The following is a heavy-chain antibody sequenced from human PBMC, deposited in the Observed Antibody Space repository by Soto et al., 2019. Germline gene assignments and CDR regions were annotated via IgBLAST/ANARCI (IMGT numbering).Heavy chain of an antibody. CDR1: GFSLSTSGEG. CDR3: AHYFYILVDDAFDI. D-gene: IGHD2-8*02. Sequence: QITLKESGPTLVKPTQTLTLTCTFSGFSLSTSGEGVGWIRQPPGKALEWLALIYWDDDKRYSPSLKSRLTITKDTSKNQVVLTMTNMDPVDTATYYCAHYFYILVDDAFDIWGQGTMVTVSS. J-gene: IGHJ3*02. CDR2: IYWDDDK. V-gene: IGHV2-5*02.